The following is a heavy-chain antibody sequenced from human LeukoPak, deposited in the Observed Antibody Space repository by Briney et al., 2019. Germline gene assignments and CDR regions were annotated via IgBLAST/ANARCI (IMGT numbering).Heavy chain of an antibody. D-gene: IGHD6-13*01. V-gene: IGHV4-38-2*02. CDR3: AREGGSSWYSRDFYYIDV. J-gene: IGHJ6*03. CDR2: INHSGST. CDR1: GYSISSGYY. Sequence: SETLSLTCTVSGYSISSGYYWSWIRQPPGKGLEWIGEINHSGSTNYNPSLKSRVTISVDTSKNQFSLKLSSVTAADTAVYYCAREGGSSWYSRDFYYIDVWGKGTTVTVSS.